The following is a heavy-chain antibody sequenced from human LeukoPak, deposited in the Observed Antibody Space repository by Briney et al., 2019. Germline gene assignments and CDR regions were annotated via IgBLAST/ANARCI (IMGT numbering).Heavy chain of an antibody. Sequence: GESLKISCKGSGYSFTSYWIGWVRQMPGKGLEWMGIIYPGDSDTRYSPSFQGQVTISADKSISTAYLQWSSLKASDTAMYYCARQGYDILTGYYYYMDVWAKGPRSPSP. D-gene: IGHD3-9*01. CDR1: GYSFTSYW. V-gene: IGHV5-51*01. J-gene: IGHJ6*03. CDR3: ARQGYDILTGYYYYMDV. CDR2: IYPGDSDT.